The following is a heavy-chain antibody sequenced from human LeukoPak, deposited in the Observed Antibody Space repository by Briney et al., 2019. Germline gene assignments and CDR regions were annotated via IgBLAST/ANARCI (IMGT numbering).Heavy chain of an antibody. CDR1: GITFSNYW. D-gene: IGHD3-10*01. CDR2: ISYDGSNK. Sequence: GGSLRLSCAASGITFSNYWMSWVRQAPGKGLEWVAVISYDGSNKYYADSVKGRFTISRDNSKNTLYLQMNSLRAEDTAVYYCARDHRGVRDYFDYWGQGTLVTVSS. CDR3: ARDHRGVRDYFDY. V-gene: IGHV3-30-3*01. J-gene: IGHJ4*02.